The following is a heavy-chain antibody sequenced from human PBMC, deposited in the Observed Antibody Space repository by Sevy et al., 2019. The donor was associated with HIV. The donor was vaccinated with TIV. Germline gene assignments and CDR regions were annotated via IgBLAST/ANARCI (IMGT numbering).Heavy chain of an antibody. J-gene: IGHJ6*03. CDR1: GFTFSDHY. CDR2: IRNRPNSYTT. Sequence: GGSLRLSCAASGFTFSDHYVDWVRQAPGKGLEWIGRIRNRPNSYTTEYAASVEGIFTISRDDSRNSLYLQMNSLKTEDSAVYYCVRGPNCGVGGCQQISPYCLDVWGKGATVTVSS. V-gene: IGHV3-72*01. CDR3: VRGPNCGVGGCQQISPYCLDV. D-gene: IGHD2-21*01.